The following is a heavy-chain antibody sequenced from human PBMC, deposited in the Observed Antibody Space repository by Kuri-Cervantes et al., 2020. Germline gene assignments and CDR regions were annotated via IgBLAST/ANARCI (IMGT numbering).Heavy chain of an antibody. J-gene: IGHJ6*03. Sequence: GESLKISCAASGFTFSSYSMNWVRQAPGKGLEWVSYISSSSSTIYYADSVKGRFTISRDNAKNSLYLQMNSLRDEDTAVYYCARVTRIAAAGTGLYYYYYYMDVWGKGTTVTVSS. D-gene: IGHD6-13*01. CDR2: ISSSSSTI. CDR1: GFTFSSYS. V-gene: IGHV3-48*02. CDR3: ARVTRIAAAGTGLYYYYYYMDV.